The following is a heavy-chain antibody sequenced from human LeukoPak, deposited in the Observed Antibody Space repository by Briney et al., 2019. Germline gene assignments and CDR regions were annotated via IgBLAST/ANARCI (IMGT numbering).Heavy chain of an antibody. Sequence: PGGSLRLSCAASGFTFNNYWMTWVRQAPGKRLEWVANIKQDGSEGYYVDSVKGRFTISRDNAKNSLYLQLNSLRAEDTAVYYCARGQQLFCFWGQGTLVTVSS. V-gene: IGHV3-7*04. CDR1: GFTFNNYW. CDR3: ARGQQLFCF. D-gene: IGHD4-11*01. J-gene: IGHJ4*02. CDR2: IKQDGSEG.